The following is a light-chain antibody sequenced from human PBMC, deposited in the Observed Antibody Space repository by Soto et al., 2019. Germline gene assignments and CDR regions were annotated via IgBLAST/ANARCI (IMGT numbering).Light chain of an antibody. Sequence: DIPMTQSPSTLSASVGDGVTITCRASQSISSRLTWYQQKPGKAPKLLIYDASSLESGVPSRFSGSGSGTEFTLTISSLQPDDFATYYCQHYNSYPLTFGGASTVEIK. CDR3: QHYNSYPLT. CDR1: QSISSR. J-gene: IGKJ4*01. V-gene: IGKV1-5*01. CDR2: DAS.